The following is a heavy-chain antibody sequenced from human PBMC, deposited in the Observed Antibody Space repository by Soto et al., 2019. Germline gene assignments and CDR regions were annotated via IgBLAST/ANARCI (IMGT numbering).Heavy chain of an antibody. J-gene: IGHJ4*02. Sequence: AGSLRHSCAVSGFSVISNRMTRIRQAPGKGLGCVSVLYRGGRTYYGVSVKGRFTVSRDTSKNTVFLQIDSLGAEDTAIYYCARVDDLDGTGYPFDYWGQGTLVTVGS. CDR1: GFSVISNR. D-gene: IGHD3-9*01. CDR3: ARVDDLDGTGYPFDY. V-gene: IGHV3-66*01. CDR2: LYRGGRT.